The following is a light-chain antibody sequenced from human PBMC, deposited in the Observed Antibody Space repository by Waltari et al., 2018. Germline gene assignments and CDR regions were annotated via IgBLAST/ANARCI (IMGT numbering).Light chain of an antibody. CDR1: NSTIGRNS. Sequence: HSVPTPPPSVSELPGQPLTLSYSVTNSTIGRNSVFWYQQLPGTAPKLLIYRDDQRPSGVPDRFSGSKSGTSASLAIRGLRSEDEADYYCAAWDDSLSVSYVFGSGTKVTV. CDR2: RDD. CDR3: AAWDDSLSVSYV. V-gene: IGLV1-47*01. J-gene: IGLJ1*01.